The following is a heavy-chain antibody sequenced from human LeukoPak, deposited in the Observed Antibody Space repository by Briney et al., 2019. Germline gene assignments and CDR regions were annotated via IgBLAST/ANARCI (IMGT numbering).Heavy chain of an antibody. Sequence: GGSPRLSCAASGFTFSSYSMNWVRQAPGKGLEWVSYISSSSSTIYYADSVKGRFTISRDNAKNSLYLQMNSLRAEDTAVYYCARRADIVVVPAAHRDYYYYYYMDVWGKGTTVTVSS. CDR2: ISSSSSTI. V-gene: IGHV3-48*01. CDR1: GFTFSSYS. J-gene: IGHJ6*03. CDR3: ARRADIVVVPAAHRDYYYYYYMDV. D-gene: IGHD2-2*01.